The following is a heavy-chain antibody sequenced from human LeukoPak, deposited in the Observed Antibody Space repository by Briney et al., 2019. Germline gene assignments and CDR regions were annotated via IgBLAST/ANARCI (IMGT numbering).Heavy chain of an antibody. CDR2: ISWNSGSI. V-gene: IGHV3-9*03. CDR3: AKGPRYSGYPNSYYFDY. Sequence: GGSLRLSCAASGFTFDDYAMHWVRQAPGKGLEWVSGISWNSGSIGYADSVKGRFTISRDNAKNSLYLQMNSLRAEDMALYYCAKGPRYSGYPNSYYFDYWGQGTLVTVSS. D-gene: IGHD3-22*01. J-gene: IGHJ4*02. CDR1: GFTFDDYA.